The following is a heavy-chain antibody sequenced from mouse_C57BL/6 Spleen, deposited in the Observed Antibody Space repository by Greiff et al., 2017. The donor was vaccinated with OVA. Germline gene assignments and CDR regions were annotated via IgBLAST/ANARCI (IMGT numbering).Heavy chain of an antibody. V-gene: IGHV1-80*01. CDR1: GYAFSSYW. CDR3: ARGWVYCGNHGGYFDV. D-gene: IGHD2-1*01. CDR2: IYPGDGDT. J-gene: IGHJ1*03. Sequence: VKLQESGAELVKPGASVKISCKASGYAFSSYWMNWVKQRPGKGLEWIGQIYPGDGDTNYNGKFKGKATLTADKSSSTAYMQLSSLTSEDSAVYFCARGWVYCGNHGGYFDVWGTGTTVTVSS.